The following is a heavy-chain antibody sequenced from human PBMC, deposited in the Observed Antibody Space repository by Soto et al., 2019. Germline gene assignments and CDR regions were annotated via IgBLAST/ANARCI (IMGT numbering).Heavy chain of an antibody. V-gene: IGHV1-24*01. Sequence: ASVKVSCKVSGYALTELSMHWVRQAPGKGLEWMGGFDPEDGETIYAQKFQGRVTMTEDTSTDTAYMELSSLRSEDTAVYYCAIGGFDLAVAGTGGAFDIWGQGTMVTVSS. J-gene: IGHJ3*02. CDR3: AIGGFDLAVAGTGGAFDI. CDR2: FDPEDGET. D-gene: IGHD6-19*01. CDR1: GYALTELS.